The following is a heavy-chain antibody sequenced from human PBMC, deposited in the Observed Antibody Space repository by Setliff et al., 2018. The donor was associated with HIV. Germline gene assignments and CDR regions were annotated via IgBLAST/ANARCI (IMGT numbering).Heavy chain of an antibody. J-gene: IGHJ4*02. V-gene: IGHV4-59*01. CDR3: ARTRGRALLSYYFDS. CDR2: VSYSGST. CDR1: SGSINGYH. Sequence: SETLSLTCGVSSGSINGYHWSWVRQAPGRGLEWIGYVSYSGSTSYNPSLNSRVIMSVDASRDQFSLKLSSVTAADTAVYYCARTRGRALLSYYFDSWGQGRLVTVSS.